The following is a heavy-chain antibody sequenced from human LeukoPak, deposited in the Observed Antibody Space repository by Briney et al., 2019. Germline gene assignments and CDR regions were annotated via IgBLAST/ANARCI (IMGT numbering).Heavy chain of an antibody. J-gene: IGHJ4*02. V-gene: IGHV3-23*01. D-gene: IGHD2-8*02. CDR1: GFTFGDYA. CDR2: IFPSGGEI. Sequence: GGSLRLSCTASGFTFGDYAMIWVRQPPGKGLEWVSSIFPSGGEIHYADSVRGRFTISRDNSKSTLSLQMNSLRAGDTAIYYCATYRQVLLPFESWGQGTLVTVSS. CDR3: ATYRQVLLPFES.